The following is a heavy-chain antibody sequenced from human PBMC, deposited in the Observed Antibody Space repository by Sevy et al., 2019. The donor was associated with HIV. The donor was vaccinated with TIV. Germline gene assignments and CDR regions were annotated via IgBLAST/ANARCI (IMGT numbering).Heavy chain of an antibody. V-gene: IGHV4-59*01. CDR1: GGSISSYY. CDR2: IYYSGST. Sequence: SETLSLTCTVSGGSISSYYWSWIRQPPGKGLEWIGYIYYSGSTNYNPSLKSRVTISVDTSKNQFSLKLSSVTAADTAVYHCARDQTRGGFDYWGQGTLVTVSS. D-gene: IGHD1-1*01. J-gene: IGHJ4*02. CDR3: ARDQTRGGFDY.